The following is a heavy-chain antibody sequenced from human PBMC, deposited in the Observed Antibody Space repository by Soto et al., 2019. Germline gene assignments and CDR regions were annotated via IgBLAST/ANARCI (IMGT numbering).Heavy chain of an antibody. D-gene: IGHD3-16*01. Sequence: GGSLRLSCAASGFTFSGSAMHWVRQASGKGLEWVGRIRSKANSYATAYAASVKGRFTISRDDSKNTAYLQMNSLKTEDTAVYYWTRHTFGVPRAWGQGTLVTVSS. J-gene: IGHJ5*02. CDR3: TRHTFGVPRA. CDR2: IRSKANSYAT. V-gene: IGHV3-73*01. CDR1: GFTFSGSA.